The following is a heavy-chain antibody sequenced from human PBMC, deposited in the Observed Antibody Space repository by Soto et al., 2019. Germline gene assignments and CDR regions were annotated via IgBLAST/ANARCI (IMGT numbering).Heavy chain of an antibody. CDR2: IYYSGST. Sequence: SETLSLTCTVSGGSVSSGSYYWSWIRQPPGKGLEWIGYIYYSGSTNYNPSLKSRVTISVDTSKNQFSLKLSSVTAADTAVYYCAREGDCISTSCPGLYDAFDIWGQGTMVTVSS. V-gene: IGHV4-61*01. CDR1: GGSVSSGSYY. J-gene: IGHJ3*02. D-gene: IGHD2-2*01. CDR3: AREGDCISTSCPGLYDAFDI.